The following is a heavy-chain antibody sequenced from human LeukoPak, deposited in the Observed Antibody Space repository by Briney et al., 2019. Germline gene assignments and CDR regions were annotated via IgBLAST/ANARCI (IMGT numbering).Heavy chain of an antibody. CDR3: AREGSNTWSPTPWFDP. CDR1: GYTFTGYY. CDR2: INPNSGGT. Sequence: ASVKVSCKASGYTFTGYYMHWVRQAPGQGLEWMGWINPNSGGTNYAQKFQGRVTMTRDTSISTAYMELSRLRSDDTAVYYCAREGSNTWSPTPWFDPWGQGTLVTVSS. J-gene: IGHJ5*02. D-gene: IGHD6-13*01. V-gene: IGHV1-2*02.